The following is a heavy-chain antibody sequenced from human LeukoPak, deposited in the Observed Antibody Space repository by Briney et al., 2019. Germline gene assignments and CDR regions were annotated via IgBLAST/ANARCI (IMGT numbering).Heavy chain of an antibody. CDR1: GGSISSYY. CDR2: IYTSGST. CDR3: ARGLLWFEGTDAFDI. Sequence: SETLSLTCTVSGGSISSYYWSWIRQPAGKGLEWIGRIYTSGSTNYNPSLKSRVTMSVDTSKNQFSLKLSSVTAADTAVYYCARGLLWFEGTDAFDIWGQGTVVTVSS. D-gene: IGHD3-10*01. J-gene: IGHJ3*02. V-gene: IGHV4-4*07.